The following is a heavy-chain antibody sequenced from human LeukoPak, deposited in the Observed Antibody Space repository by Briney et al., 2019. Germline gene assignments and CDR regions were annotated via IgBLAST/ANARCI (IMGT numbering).Heavy chain of an antibody. CDR2: ISSSSSYI. V-gene: IGHV3-21*01. CDR1: GFTFSSYS. J-gene: IGHJ4*02. Sequence: PGGSLRLSCAASGFTFSSYSMNWVRQAPGKGLEWVSSISSSSSYIYYADSVKGRFTISRDNAKNSLYLQMNSLRAEDTAVYYCARDRAMEMGAYYFDYWGQGTLVTVSS. D-gene: IGHD1-26*01. CDR3: ARDRAMEMGAYYFDY.